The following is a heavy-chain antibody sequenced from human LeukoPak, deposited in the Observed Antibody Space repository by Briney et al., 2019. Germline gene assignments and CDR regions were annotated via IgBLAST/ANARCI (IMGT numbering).Heavy chain of an antibody. D-gene: IGHD6-13*01. CDR3: AKLKQQLPYDAFDI. CDR2: IYYSGST. CDR1: GGSISSYY. J-gene: IGHJ3*02. Sequence: PSETLSLTCTVSGGSISSYYWSWIRQPPGKGLEWIGYIYYSGSTNYNPSLKSRVTISVDTSKNQFSLKLSSVTAADTAVYYCAKLKQQLPYDAFDIWGQGTMVTVSS. V-gene: IGHV4-59*01.